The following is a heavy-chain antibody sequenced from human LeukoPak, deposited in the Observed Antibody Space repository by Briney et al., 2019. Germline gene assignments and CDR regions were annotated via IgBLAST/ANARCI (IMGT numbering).Heavy chain of an antibody. CDR1: GFTFSSYS. Sequence: GGSLRLSCAASGFTFSSYSMNWVRQAPGKGLEWVSSISSSSSYIYYADSVKGRFTISRDNSKNTLYLQMNSLRAEDTAVYYCARDLDTAFDYWGQGTLVTVSS. CDR3: ARDLDTAFDY. V-gene: IGHV3-21*04. J-gene: IGHJ4*02. CDR2: ISSSSSYI.